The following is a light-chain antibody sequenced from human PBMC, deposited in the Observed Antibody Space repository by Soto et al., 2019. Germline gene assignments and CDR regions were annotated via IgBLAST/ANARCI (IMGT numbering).Light chain of an antibody. Sequence: EIVLTQSPGTLSLSPGERANLSCRASQSVSRSYLAWYQQKAGQAPRLLIYETSSRATGIPDRFSGSGSGTDFTLTISRLEPEDFAVYYCQQYGSSSYTFGQGTKLEI. CDR2: ETS. CDR3: QQYGSSSYT. V-gene: IGKV3-20*01. J-gene: IGKJ2*01. CDR1: QSVSRSY.